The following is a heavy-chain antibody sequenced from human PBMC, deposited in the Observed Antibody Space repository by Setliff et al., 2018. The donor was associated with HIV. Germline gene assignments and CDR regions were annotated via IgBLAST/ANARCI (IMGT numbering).Heavy chain of an antibody. CDR3: ARSVPDSAYRPTDY. Sequence: GGSLRLSCATPGFTFTTYWMSWVRQAPGKGLEWVANINQNGDEKYYVDSVKGRFTISRDNAKNSLYLQMSSLRVEDTAVYYCARSVPDSAYRPTDYWGQGTQVTVSS. V-gene: IGHV3-7*03. D-gene: IGHD3-22*01. J-gene: IGHJ4*02. CDR2: INQNGDEK. CDR1: GFTFTTYW.